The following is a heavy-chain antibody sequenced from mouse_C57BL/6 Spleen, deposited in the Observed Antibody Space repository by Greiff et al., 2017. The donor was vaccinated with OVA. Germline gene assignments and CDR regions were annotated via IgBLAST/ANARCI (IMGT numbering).Heavy chain of an antibody. V-gene: IGHV1-15*01. CDR3: TRGGSSYTYYFDY. D-gene: IGHD1-1*01. CDR1: GYTFTDYE. J-gene: IGHJ2*01. CDR2: IDPETGGT. Sequence: QVQLQQSGAELVRPGASVTLSCKASGYTFTDYEMHWVKQTPVHGLEWIGAIDPETGGTAYNQKFKGKAILTADKSSSTAYMELRSLTSEDSAVYYCTRGGSSYTYYFDYWGQGTTLTVSS.